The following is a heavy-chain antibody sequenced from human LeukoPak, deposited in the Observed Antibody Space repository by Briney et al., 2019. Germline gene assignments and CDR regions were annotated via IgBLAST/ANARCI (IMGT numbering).Heavy chain of an antibody. Sequence: ASVKVSCKASGYTFTGYYMHWVRQAPGQGLEWRGWINPNSGGTNYAQKFQGRVTMTRDTSISTAYMELSRLRSDDTAVYYCARVLSRHSSGKGPDYWGQGTLVTVSS. CDR3: ARVLSRHSSGKGPDY. V-gene: IGHV1-2*02. D-gene: IGHD3-10*01. CDR2: INPNSGGT. J-gene: IGHJ4*02. CDR1: GYTFTGYY.